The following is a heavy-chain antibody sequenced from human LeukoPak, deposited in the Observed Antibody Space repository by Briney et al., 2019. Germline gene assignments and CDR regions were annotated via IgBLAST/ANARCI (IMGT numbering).Heavy chain of an antibody. D-gene: IGHD3-22*01. CDR3: ARAQSNSYYYDSSGYLLDY. J-gene: IGHJ4*02. CDR1: GGSISSYY. CDR2: IYYSGST. V-gene: IGHV4-59*01. Sequence: KPSETLSLTCTVSGGSISSYYWSWIRQPPGKGLEWIGYIYYSGSTNYNPSLKSRVTISVDTSKNQFSLELSSVTAADTAVYYCARAQSNSYYYDSSGYLLDYWGQGTLVTVFS.